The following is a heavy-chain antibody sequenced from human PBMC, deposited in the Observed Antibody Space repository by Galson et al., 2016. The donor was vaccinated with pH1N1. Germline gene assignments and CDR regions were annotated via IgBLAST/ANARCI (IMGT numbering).Heavy chain of an antibody. CDR2: IKQDGSEI. CDR1: GFSFSDYW. V-gene: IGHV3-7*01. Sequence: SLRLSCAASGFSFSDYWISWVRQAPGKGLEWVANIKQDGSEIYYVDSVKGRCTISRDNAKNSVSLQMKSLRVEDTGVYYCVRAIGGAASYWGQGTLFTVSS. D-gene: IGHD6-13*01. J-gene: IGHJ4*02. CDR3: VRAIGGAASY.